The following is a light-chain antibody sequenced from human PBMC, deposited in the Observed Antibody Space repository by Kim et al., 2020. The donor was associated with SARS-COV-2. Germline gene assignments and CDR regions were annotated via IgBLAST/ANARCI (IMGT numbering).Light chain of an antibody. Sequence: GQRVTISCPGSRSNIGRNSGNWYQQPPGRAPKVLISKNDQRHSGVPDRFSGSKSGTSASLAISGLQSEDEADYYCAAWDASLNVVVFGGGTQLTVL. CDR2: KND. CDR1: RSNIGRNS. CDR3: AAWDASLNVVV. V-gene: IGLV1-44*01. J-gene: IGLJ2*01.